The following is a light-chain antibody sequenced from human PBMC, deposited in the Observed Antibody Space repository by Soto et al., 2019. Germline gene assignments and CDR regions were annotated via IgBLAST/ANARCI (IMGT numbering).Light chain of an antibody. J-gene: IGLJ2*01. CDR1: SSDVGSHNY. CDR2: EVS. V-gene: IGLV2-14*03. CDR3: SSYTSSTTLVV. Sequence: QSALTQPASVSGSPGQSITISCTGTSSDVGSHNYVSWYQQHPGKAPKLMIYEVSNRPSGVSNRFSGSKSGNTASLTISGLQAEDEADYYCSSYTSSTTLVVFGGGTKVTVL.